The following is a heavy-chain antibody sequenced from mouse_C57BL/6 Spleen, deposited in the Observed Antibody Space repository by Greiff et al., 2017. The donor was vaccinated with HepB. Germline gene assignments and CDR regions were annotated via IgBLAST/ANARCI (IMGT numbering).Heavy chain of an antibody. CDR2: ISYDGSN. CDR1: GYSITSGYY. J-gene: IGHJ2*01. Sequence: EVKLQESGPGLVKPSQSLSLTCSVTGYSITSGYYWNWIRQFPGNKLEWMGYISYDGSNNYNPSLKNRISITRDTSKNQFFLKLNSVTTEDTATYYCARKGDYGGYFDYWGQGTTLTVSS. D-gene: IGHD2-4*01. CDR3: ARKGDYGGYFDY. V-gene: IGHV3-6*01.